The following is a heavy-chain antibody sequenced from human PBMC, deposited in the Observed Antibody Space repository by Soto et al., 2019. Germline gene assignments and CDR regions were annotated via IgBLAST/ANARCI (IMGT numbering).Heavy chain of an antibody. CDR2: IDPSDSYT. CDR3: ARLGYCDSTTCGEKAYYGMDV. Sequence: LKISCKGSGYSFSSYWISWVRQVPGKGLEWMGRIDPSDSYTNYSPSFQGHITISADKSISTAFLQWSSLKASDTAMYYCARLGYCDSTTCGEKAYYGMDVWGQGTTVTVSS. D-gene: IGHD2-2*01. CDR1: GYSFSSYW. J-gene: IGHJ6*02. V-gene: IGHV5-10-1*01.